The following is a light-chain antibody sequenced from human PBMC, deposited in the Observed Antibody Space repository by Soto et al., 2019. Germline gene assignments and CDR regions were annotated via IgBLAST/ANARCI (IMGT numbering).Light chain of an antibody. CDR1: SSDVGGYNY. V-gene: IGLV2-14*01. CDR2: DVS. CDR3: SSYTSSSTLPYG. Sequence: QSVLTQPASVSGSPGQSITISCTGTSSDVGGYNYVPWYQQHPGKAPKLMIYDVSNRPSGVSNRFSGSKSGNTASLTISGLQAEDEADYYCSSYTSSSTLPYGFGTGTKVTVL. J-gene: IGLJ1*01.